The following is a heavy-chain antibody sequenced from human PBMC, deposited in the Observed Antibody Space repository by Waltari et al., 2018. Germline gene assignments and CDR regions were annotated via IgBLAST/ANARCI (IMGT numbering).Heavy chain of an antibody. Sequence: QVQLVESGGGVVQPGRSLRLSCAASGFTFSSYGMHWVRQAPGKGLEWVAVISYDGSNKYYADSVKGRFTISRDNSKNTLYLQMNSLRAEDTAVYYCAKYAFDIWGQGTMVTLSS. J-gene: IGHJ3*02. CDR2: ISYDGSNK. CDR3: AKYAFDI. CDR1: GFTFSSYG. V-gene: IGHV3-30*18.